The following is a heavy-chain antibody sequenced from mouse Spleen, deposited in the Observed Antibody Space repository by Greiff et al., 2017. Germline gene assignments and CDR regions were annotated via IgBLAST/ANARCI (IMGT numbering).Heavy chain of an antibody. CDR3: ARPLFITTVVATKYAMDY. CDR2: INPGSGGT. Sequence: QVQLQQSGAELVRPGTSVKVSCKASGYAFTNYLIEWVKQRPGQGLEWIGVINPGSGGTNYNEKFKGKATLTADKSSSTAYMQLSSLTSEDSAVYFCARPLFITTVVATKYAMDYWGQGTSVTVSS. CDR1: GYAFTNYL. V-gene: IGHV1-54*01. D-gene: IGHD1-1*01. J-gene: IGHJ4*01.